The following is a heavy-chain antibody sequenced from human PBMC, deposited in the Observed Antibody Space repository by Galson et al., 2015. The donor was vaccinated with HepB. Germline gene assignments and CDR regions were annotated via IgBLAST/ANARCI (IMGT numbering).Heavy chain of an antibody. CDR1: GFTFSSFS. CDR3: ARSSYYSSGCYNDF. J-gene: IGHJ4*02. V-gene: IGHV3-48*02. CDR2: ISSSSSTL. D-gene: IGHD6-19*01. Sequence: SLRLSCAASGFTFSSFSMHWVRQAPGKGLEWVSYISSSSSTLYYADSVKGRFTISRDNAKSSLYLQMSSLRDEDTAVYYCARSSYYSSGCYNDFWGQGTLVTVYS.